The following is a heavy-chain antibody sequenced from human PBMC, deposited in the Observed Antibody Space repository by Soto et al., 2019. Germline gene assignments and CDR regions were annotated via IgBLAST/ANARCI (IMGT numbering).Heavy chain of an antibody. J-gene: IGHJ6*02. CDR2: ISPYNGHT. CDR3: ARDLTIVPATHPRLENYGMDV. D-gene: IGHD2-2*01. Sequence: QVQLVQSAGEVKKPGASVKVSCKASGYSFTSYGIIWVRRAPGQGLEWMGWISPYNGHTQFVQRFQGRVTMTRDTSTKRAYMELRNLRSDDTAHYYCARDLTIVPATHPRLENYGMDVWGQGTTVIVSS. V-gene: IGHV1-18*01. CDR1: GYSFTSYG.